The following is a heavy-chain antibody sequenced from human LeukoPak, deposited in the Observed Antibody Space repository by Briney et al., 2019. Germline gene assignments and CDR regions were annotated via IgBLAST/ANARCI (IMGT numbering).Heavy chain of an antibody. Sequence: GASVKVSCKASGYTFTGYYMHWVRQAPGQGLEWMGWINPNGGGTNYAQKFQGRVTMTRDTSISTAYMELSRLRSDDTAVYYCARDARLDLYVPDYWGQGTLVTVSS. D-gene: IGHD3-16*01. CDR1: GYTFTGYY. CDR2: INPNGGGT. J-gene: IGHJ4*02. V-gene: IGHV1-2*02. CDR3: ARDARLDLYVPDY.